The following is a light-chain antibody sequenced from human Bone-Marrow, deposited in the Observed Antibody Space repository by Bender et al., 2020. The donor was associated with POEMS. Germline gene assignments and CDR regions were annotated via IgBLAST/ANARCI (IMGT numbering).Light chain of an antibody. CDR1: SSDVGGYNS. CDR3: SSYTSSSTVV. CDR2: EVS. Sequence: QSALTQPPSASGSPGQSVTISCTGTSSDVGGYNSVSWYQQHPGKAPKLMIYEVSNRPSGVSNRFSGSKSGNTASLTISGLQAEDEAHYYCSSYTSSSTVVFGGGTKLTVL. V-gene: IGLV2-14*01. J-gene: IGLJ2*01.